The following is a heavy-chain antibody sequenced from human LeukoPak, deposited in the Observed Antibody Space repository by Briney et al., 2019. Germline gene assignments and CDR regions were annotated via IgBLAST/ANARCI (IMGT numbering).Heavy chain of an antibody. CDR1: GFTFSSYG. CDR3: ARDMDSSGWYLYYYYGMDV. J-gene: IGHJ6*02. Sequence: GRSLRLSCAASGFTFSSYGMHLVRQAPGKGLEWVAVIWYDGSNKYYADSVKGRFTISRDNSKNTLYLQMNSLRAEDTAVYYCARDMDSSGWYLYYYYGMDVWGQGTTVTVSS. V-gene: IGHV3-33*01. CDR2: IWYDGSNK. D-gene: IGHD6-19*01.